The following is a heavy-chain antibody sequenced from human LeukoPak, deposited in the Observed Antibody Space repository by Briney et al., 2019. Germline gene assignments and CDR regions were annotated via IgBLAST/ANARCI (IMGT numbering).Heavy chain of an antibody. Sequence: ASVKVSCKASGYTFTGYYMHWVRQAPGRGLEWMGWINPNSGGTNYAQKFQGWVTMTRDTSISTAYMELSRLRSDDTAVYYCARGGITGTTRGPTRLNDAFDIWGQGTMVTASS. J-gene: IGHJ3*02. CDR3: ARGGITGTTRGPTRLNDAFDI. D-gene: IGHD1-20*01. CDR2: INPNSGGT. CDR1: GYTFTGYY. V-gene: IGHV1-2*04.